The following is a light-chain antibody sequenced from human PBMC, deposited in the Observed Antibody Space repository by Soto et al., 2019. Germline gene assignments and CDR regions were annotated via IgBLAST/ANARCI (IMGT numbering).Light chain of an antibody. J-gene: IGKJ5*01. V-gene: IGKV3-11*01. CDR2: DAS. CDR1: QSISDT. Sequence: EIVLTQSPGTLSVSPGGSATLXXRASQSISDTLAWYQQKPGQAPRLXXYDASNRATDIPARFSGSGSGTDFTLTISSLEPEDFAVYYCQQRSNWPPFTFGQGTRLEIK. CDR3: QQRSNWPPFT.